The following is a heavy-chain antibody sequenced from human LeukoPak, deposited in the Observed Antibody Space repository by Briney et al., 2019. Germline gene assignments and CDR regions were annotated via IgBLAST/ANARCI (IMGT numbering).Heavy chain of an antibody. CDR3: AKETGLGTAMVTYYYYGMDV. V-gene: IGHV3-23*01. J-gene: IGHJ6*02. Sequence: GGSLRLSCAASGFTFSSYAMSWVRQAPGKGLEWVSAISGSGGSTYYADSVKGRFTISRDNSKNTLYLQMNSLRAEDTAVCYCAKETGLGTAMVTYYYYGMDVWGQGTTVTVSS. CDR2: ISGSGGST. D-gene: IGHD5-18*01. CDR1: GFTFSSYA.